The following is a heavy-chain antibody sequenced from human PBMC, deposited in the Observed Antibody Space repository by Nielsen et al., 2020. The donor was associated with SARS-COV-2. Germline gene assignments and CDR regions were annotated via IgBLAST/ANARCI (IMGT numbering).Heavy chain of an antibody. V-gene: IGHV1-46*01. D-gene: IGHD6-13*01. Sequence: ASVKVSCKTSGYTFTSFAIHWVRQAPGQGLEWMGIINPSGGSTSYAQKFQGRVTMTRDTSTSTVYMELSSLRSEDTAVYYCARGRQQLAGFDYWGQGTLVTVSS. CDR2: INPSGGST. CDR1: GYTFTSFA. J-gene: IGHJ4*02. CDR3: ARGRQQLAGFDY.